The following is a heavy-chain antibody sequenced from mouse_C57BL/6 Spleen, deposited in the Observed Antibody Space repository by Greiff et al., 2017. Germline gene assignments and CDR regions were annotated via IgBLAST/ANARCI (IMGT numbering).Heavy chain of an antibody. V-gene: IGHV5-16*01. CDR3: ARVLRFYYFDY. D-gene: IGHD1-1*01. Sequence: EVQVVESEAGLVQPGSSMTLSCTASGFTFSDYYMAWVRQVPEKGLEWVANINYDGSSTYYLDSLKSRFIISRDNAKNILYLQMSSLKSEDTATYYCARVLRFYYFDYWGQGTTLTVSS. CDR2: INYDGSST. J-gene: IGHJ2*01. CDR1: GFTFSDYY.